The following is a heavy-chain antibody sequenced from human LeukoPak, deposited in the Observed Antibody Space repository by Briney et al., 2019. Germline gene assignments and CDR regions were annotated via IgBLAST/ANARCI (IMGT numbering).Heavy chain of an antibody. Sequence: ASVKVSCKASGGSFISYAISWVRQAPGQGLEWMGRIIPILTEADYAQKFQGRVTITADKFKTTVYMEMSSLRSEDTAVYYCARGIRGVPPDYYYYGMDVWGQGTTVTVSS. D-gene: IGHD3-10*01. J-gene: IGHJ6*02. CDR1: GGSFISYA. CDR3: ARGIRGVPPDYYYYGMDV. V-gene: IGHV1-69*04. CDR2: IIPILTEA.